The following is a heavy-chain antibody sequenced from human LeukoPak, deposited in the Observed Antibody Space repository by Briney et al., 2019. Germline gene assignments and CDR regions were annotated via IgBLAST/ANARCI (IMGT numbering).Heavy chain of an antibody. CDR1: GFTFSRYN. J-gene: IGHJ6*03. V-gene: IGHV3-48*03. D-gene: IGHD1-26*01. Sequence: GGSLRLSCAASGFTFSRYNMNWVRQSPGKGLEWISYISGGGSDIYYADSVKGRFTISRDNAQKSLYLQMNSLRAEDTAVYYCATGSMDPYYYYYMAVWGKGTTVTISS. CDR2: ISGGGSDI. CDR3: ATGSMDPYYYYYMAV.